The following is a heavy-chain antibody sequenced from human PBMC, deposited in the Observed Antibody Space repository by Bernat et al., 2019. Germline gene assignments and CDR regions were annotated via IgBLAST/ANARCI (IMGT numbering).Heavy chain of an antibody. J-gene: IGHJ4*02. V-gene: IGHV2-5*02. Sequence: QITLKESGRTLVEPTQTLTLMCTFSGFSVSTSGVGVGWIRQPPGMALEWLALIYWDDGKRYSPSLKSRLTITKDTSKNQVILTMNNMDPVDAGTYYCGHRRVGGGGFDYWGQGTLVTVSS. D-gene: IGHD3-10*01. CDR3: GHRRVGGGGFDY. CDR1: GFSVSTSGVG. CDR2: IYWDDGK.